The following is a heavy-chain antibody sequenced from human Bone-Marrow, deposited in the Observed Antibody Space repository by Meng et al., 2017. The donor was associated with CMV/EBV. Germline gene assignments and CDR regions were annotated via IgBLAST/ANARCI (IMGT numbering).Heavy chain of an antibody. CDR2: IYYSGST. CDR1: GGSISSSSYY. CDR3: ARLPVTTRYYYYGRDV. Sequence: SETLSLTCTVSGGSISSSSYYWGWIRQPPGKGLEWIGSIYYSGSTYYNPSLKSRVTISVDTSKNQFSLKLSSVTAADTAVYYCARLPVTTRYYYYGRDVWGQGTTVTVTS. V-gene: IGHV4-39*01. D-gene: IGHD4-11*01. J-gene: IGHJ6*02.